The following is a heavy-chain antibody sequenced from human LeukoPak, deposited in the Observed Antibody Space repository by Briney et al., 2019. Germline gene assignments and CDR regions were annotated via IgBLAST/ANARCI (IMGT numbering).Heavy chain of an antibody. J-gene: IGHJ4*02. CDR2: IWYDGSKK. Sequence: PGGSLRLSCAASGFTFSSYGMHWVRQAPGKGLEWVAVIWYDGSKKYYAESVKGRFTISRDNSKNTLDLQMNSLRAEDTSVYYCARDGPLHTSGYYFDYWGQGILVTVSS. CDR3: ARDGPLHTSGYYFDY. D-gene: IGHD3-22*01. V-gene: IGHV3-33*01. CDR1: GFTFSSYG.